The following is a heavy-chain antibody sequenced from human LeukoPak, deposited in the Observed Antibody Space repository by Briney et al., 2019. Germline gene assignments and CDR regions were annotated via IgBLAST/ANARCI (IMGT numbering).Heavy chain of an antibody. CDR3: ATHSGWREGVDY. D-gene: IGHD6-19*01. V-gene: IGHV3-30*02. J-gene: IGHJ4*02. CDR1: GFTFSSYG. CDR2: IRYDGSNK. Sequence: PGGSLRLSCAASGFTFSSYGMHWVRQAPGKGLEWVAFIRYDGSNKYYADSVKGRFAISRDNSKNTLYLQMNSLRAEDTAVYYCATHSGWREGVDYWGQGTLVTVSS.